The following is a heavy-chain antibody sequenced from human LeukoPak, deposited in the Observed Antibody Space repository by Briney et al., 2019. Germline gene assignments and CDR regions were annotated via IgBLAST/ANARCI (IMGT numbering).Heavy chain of an antibody. D-gene: IGHD3-16*01. Sequence: ASVKVSCKASGYTFTGYFMHWVRQAPGQGLEWMGWINLNSGDTNYAQKFQGRVTMTRDTSISTAYMELSRLRSDDTAVYYCARWGLSAYYYYMDVWGKGTTVTVSS. CDR1: GYTFTGYF. J-gene: IGHJ6*03. CDR2: INLNSGDT. CDR3: ARWGLSAYYYYMDV. V-gene: IGHV1-2*02.